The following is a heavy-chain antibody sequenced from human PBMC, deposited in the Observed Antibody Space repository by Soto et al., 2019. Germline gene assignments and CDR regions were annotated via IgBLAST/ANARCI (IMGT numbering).Heavy chain of an antibody. CDR2: IYRTGST. D-gene: IGHD1-7*01. CDR1: GGSFTSNNW. Sequence: PSETLSLTCAVSGGSFTSNNWWTWVRQPPGQGLEWIGEIYRTGSTNYNPSPKSRVTISLDKSKNQFSLKVTSLTAAATAVYYCASRDPGTSVDYWGQGTLVTVSS. CDR3: ASRDPGTSVDY. J-gene: IGHJ4*02. V-gene: IGHV4-4*02.